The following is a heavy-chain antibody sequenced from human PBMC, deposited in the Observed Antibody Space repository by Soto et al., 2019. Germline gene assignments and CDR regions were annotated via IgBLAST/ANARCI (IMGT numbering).Heavy chain of an antibody. V-gene: IGHV3-7*01. CDR2: INEDGRET. D-gene: IGHD1-26*01. Sequence: EVQVVQSGGGLVQPGESLRLSCVASGFMFSRYWMTWVRQAPGKGLEWVANINEDGRETHYVESVRGRFTISRDNAKNLLFLQMNSLRAEETAIYYCAREENSGPDYWCQGTLVTVSA. CDR3: AREENSGPDY. J-gene: IGHJ4*02. CDR1: GFMFSRYW.